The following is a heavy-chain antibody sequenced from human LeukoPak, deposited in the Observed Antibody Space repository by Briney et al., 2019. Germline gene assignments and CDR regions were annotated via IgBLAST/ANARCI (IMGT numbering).Heavy chain of an antibody. D-gene: IGHD6-19*01. CDR3: AKGAVSALARIDY. CDR1: GFTFEDYA. V-gene: IGHV3-9*01. J-gene: IGHJ4*02. CDR2: ISWNSGTI. Sequence: PGGSLRLSCAASGFTFEDYAMYWVRQAPGKGLEWVSGISWNSGTIAYADSVRGRFTISRDNAKNFLYLQMNSLRPEDTALYYCAKGAVSALARIDYWGQGTLVTVSS.